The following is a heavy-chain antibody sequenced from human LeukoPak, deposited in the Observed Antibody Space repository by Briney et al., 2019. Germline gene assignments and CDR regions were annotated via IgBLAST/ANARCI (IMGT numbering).Heavy chain of an antibody. CDR2: INPNSSDT. D-gene: IGHD6-19*01. V-gene: IGHV1-2*02. CDR1: GYTLTDNY. J-gene: IGHJ4*02. Sequence: GASVNVSCKASGYTLTDNYMHWVRQAPGQGLEWMGWINPNSSDTNYAQHFQGRVTMTRDTSINTAYMELNRLRSDDTAVYYCARVAVTGRGHFHYWGQGTLVTVSS. CDR3: ARVAVTGRGHFHY.